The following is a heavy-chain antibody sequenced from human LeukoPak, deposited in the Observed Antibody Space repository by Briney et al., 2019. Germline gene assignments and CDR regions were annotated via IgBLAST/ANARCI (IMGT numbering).Heavy chain of an antibody. CDR1: GFTFSGYS. D-gene: IGHD4-17*01. CDR2: ISSSSSYI. V-gene: IGHV3-21*01. J-gene: IGHJ4*02. Sequence: GGSLRLSCAASGFTFSGYSMNWVRQAPGKGLEWVSSISSSSSYIYYADSVKGRFTISRDNAKNSLYLQMNSLRAEDTAVYYCARALPRATVTTHFDYWGQGTLVTVSS. CDR3: ARALPRATVTTHFDY.